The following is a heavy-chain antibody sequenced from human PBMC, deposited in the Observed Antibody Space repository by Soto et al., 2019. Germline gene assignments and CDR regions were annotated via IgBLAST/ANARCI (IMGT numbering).Heavy chain of an antibody. CDR1: GFSLSNARMG. J-gene: IGHJ5*02. V-gene: IGHV2-26*01. Sequence: QVTLKESGPVLVKPTETLTLTCTVSGFSLSNARMGVSWIRQPPGKALEWLAHIFSNDEKSYSTSLKSRLTISKDTSNSQVVLTMTNMDPVDTATYYCARIVVDTAMVNWFDPWGQGTLVTVSS. CDR2: IFSNDEK. CDR3: ARIVVDTAMVNWFDP. D-gene: IGHD5-18*01.